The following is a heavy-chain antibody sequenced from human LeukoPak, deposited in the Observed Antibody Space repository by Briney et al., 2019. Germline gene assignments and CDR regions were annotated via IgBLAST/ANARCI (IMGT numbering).Heavy chain of an antibody. J-gene: IGHJ3*02. V-gene: IGHV4-30-4*08. CDR3: ASTSKYIGSGRDDSFDI. CDR1: GGSISSGGYY. CDR2: ISYSGGT. D-gene: IGHD3-10*01. Sequence: SETLSLTCTVSGGSISSGGYYWSWIRQPVGKGLEWIGYISYSGGTYYNPSLQSRVSISVDTSKSQFSLKVSSVTAADTAVYYCASTSKYIGSGRDDSFDIWGQGTMVTVSS.